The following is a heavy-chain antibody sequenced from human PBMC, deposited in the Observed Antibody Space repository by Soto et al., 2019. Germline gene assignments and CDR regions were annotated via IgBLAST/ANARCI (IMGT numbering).Heavy chain of an antibody. Sequence: GGSLRLSCAASGFTFSSYSMNWVRQAPGKGLEWVSSISSRSSYIHYADSVKGRFTISRDNAKSSLYLQMNSLRAEDTAVYYCAILLVWFGELLGPVDYWGQGTLVTVSS. D-gene: IGHD3-10*01. V-gene: IGHV3-21*06. J-gene: IGHJ4*02. CDR1: GFTFSSYS. CDR2: ISSRSSYI. CDR3: AILLVWFGELLGPVDY.